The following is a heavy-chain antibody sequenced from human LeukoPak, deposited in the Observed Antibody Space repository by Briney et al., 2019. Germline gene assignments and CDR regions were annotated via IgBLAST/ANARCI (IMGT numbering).Heavy chain of an antibody. CDR3: ARGAYSYDSSGYYSAFDI. V-gene: IGHV4-30-4*08. D-gene: IGHD3-22*01. CDR1: GDSISSGDHY. CDR2: IYYSGTT. J-gene: IGHJ3*02. Sequence: SETLSLTCTVSGDSISSGDHYWSWIRQPPGKGLEWIGYIYYSGTTYYNPSLKSRVTISVDTSKNQFSLKLSSVTAADTAIYYCARGAYSYDSSGYYSAFDIGGRGTMVTVSS.